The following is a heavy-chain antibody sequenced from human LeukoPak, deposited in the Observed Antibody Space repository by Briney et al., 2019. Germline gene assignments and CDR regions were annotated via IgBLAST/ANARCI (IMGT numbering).Heavy chain of an antibody. CDR1: GYTFTSYD. CDR3: ARVRIAAAGTKGWFDP. CDR2: MNPNSGNT. D-gene: IGHD6-13*01. Sequence: ASVKVSCKASGYTFTSYDINWVRQATGQGLEWMGWMNPNSGNTGYAQKFQGRVTMTRNTSISTANMELSSLRSEDTAVYYCARVRIAAAGTKGWFDPWGQGTLVTVSS. V-gene: IGHV1-8*01. J-gene: IGHJ5*02.